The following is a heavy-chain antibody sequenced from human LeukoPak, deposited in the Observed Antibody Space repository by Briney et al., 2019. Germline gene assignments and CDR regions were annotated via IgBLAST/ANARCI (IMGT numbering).Heavy chain of an antibody. CDR2: VDPEDGET. Sequence: ASVKVSCKVSGYTFTDYYMHWVQQAPGKGLEWMGLVDPEDGETIYAEKFQGRVTITADTSTDTAYMELSSLRSEDTAVYYCAIPMYYYDSSAQRDAFDIWGQGTMVTVSS. V-gene: IGHV1-69-2*01. J-gene: IGHJ3*02. D-gene: IGHD3-22*01. CDR1: GYTFTDYY. CDR3: AIPMYYYDSSAQRDAFDI.